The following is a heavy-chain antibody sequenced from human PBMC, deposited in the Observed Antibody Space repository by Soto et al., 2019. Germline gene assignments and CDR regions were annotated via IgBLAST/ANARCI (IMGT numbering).Heavy chain of an antibody. CDR3: ARVPQYHYDSSGYYWYFDL. J-gene: IGHJ2*01. CDR2: IYYSGST. V-gene: IGHV4-59*01. Sequence: QVQLQESGPGLVKPSETLSRTCTVSGGSISSYYWSWIRQPPGKGLEWIGYIYYSGSTNYNPSLKSRVTISVDTSKNQFSLKLSSVTASDTAVYYCARVPQYHYDSSGYYWYFDLWGRGTLVTVSS. D-gene: IGHD3-22*01. CDR1: GGSISSYY.